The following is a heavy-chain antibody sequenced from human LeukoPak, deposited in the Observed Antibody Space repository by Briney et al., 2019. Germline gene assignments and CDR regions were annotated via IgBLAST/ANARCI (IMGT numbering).Heavy chain of an antibody. CDR3: TTPHYDFWSGDYSYGMDL. CDR1: GFSFSNAW. D-gene: IGHD3-3*01. J-gene: IGHJ6*02. V-gene: IGHV3-15*07. Sequence: GGSLRLSCAASGFSFSNAWMNWVRQAPGKGLEWVGRIKSKTDGGTTDYAAPVKGRFTISRDDSKNTPYLQMNSLKTEDTAVYYCTTPHYDFWSGDYSYGMDLWGQGTTVTVSS. CDR2: IKSKTDGGTT.